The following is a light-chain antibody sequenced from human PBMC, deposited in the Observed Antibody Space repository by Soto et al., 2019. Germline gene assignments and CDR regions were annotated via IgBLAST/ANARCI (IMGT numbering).Light chain of an antibody. V-gene: IGKV1-12*01. CDR1: QNIGTW. Sequence: DIQMTQYPASMSASVGDRVTITCRASQNIGTWLAWYQQKPGKVPNLLIFPSSHSQSVVQSRFSGSGAGTDFTLTITSLQPEDFALYSFQQGYSFPRPFGQGTTVELK. CDR3: QQGYSFPRP. CDR2: PSS. J-gene: IGKJ1*01.